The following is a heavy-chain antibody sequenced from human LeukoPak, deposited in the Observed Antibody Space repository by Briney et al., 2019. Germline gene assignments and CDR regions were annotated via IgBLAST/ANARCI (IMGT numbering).Heavy chain of an antibody. CDR2: IYYSGST. Sequence: PSETLSLTCTVSGGSISSSSYYWGWIRQPPGKGLEWIGSIYYSGSTYYNPSLKSRVTISVDTSKNQFSLKLSSVTAADTAVYYCARGLPPNCSSTSCPKRGGGWFDPWGQGTLVTVSS. V-gene: IGHV4-39*01. D-gene: IGHD2-2*01. J-gene: IGHJ5*02. CDR3: ARGLPPNCSSTSCPKRGGGWFDP. CDR1: GGSISSSSYY.